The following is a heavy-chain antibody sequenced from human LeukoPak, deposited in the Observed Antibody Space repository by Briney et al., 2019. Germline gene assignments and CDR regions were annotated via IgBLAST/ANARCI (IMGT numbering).Heavy chain of an antibody. D-gene: IGHD3-10*01. CDR1: GGSISSSYW. CDR3: ASSPIGVKDWFDP. Sequence: SGTLSLTCAVSGGSISSSYWWSWVRQPPGKGLEWIGEVWHSGSTNYNPSLKSRVTISVDTSKNQFSLKLSSVTAADTAVYYCASSPIGVKDWFDPWGQGTLVTVSS. V-gene: IGHV4-4*02. J-gene: IGHJ5*02. CDR2: VWHSGST.